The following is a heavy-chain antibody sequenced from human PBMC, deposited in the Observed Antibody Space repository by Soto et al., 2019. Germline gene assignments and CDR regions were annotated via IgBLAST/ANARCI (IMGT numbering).Heavy chain of an antibody. Sequence: SETRSLTCTVSGGSISNSSYYWGWIRQPPGKGLEWIGSIYYSGSTYYNPSLKSRVTISVDTSKNQFSLKLSSVTAADTAVYYCARHVPGYSSGWLQFDYWGQGTLVTVSS. CDR2: IYYSGST. CDR1: GGSISNSSYY. V-gene: IGHV4-39*01. J-gene: IGHJ4*02. D-gene: IGHD6-19*01. CDR3: ARHVPGYSSGWLQFDY.